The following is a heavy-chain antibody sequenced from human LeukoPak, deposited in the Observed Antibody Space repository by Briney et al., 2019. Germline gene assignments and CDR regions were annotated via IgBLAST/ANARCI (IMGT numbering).Heavy chain of an antibody. CDR2: IYHSGST. J-gene: IGHJ5*02. Sequence: SETLSLTCTVSGYSISSGYYWGWIRQPPGKGLEWIGSIYHSGSTYYNPSLKSRVTISVDTSKNQSSLKLSSVTAADTAVYYCARDRWELHSYNWFDPWGQGTLVTVSS. D-gene: IGHD1-26*01. V-gene: IGHV4-38-2*02. CDR3: ARDRWELHSYNWFDP. CDR1: GYSISSGYY.